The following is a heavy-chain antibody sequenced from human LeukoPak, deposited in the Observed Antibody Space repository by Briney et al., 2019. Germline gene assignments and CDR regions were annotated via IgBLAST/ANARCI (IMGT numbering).Heavy chain of an antibody. CDR3: ARSSYSSSSGPSDY. J-gene: IGHJ4*02. D-gene: IGHD6-6*01. CDR1: GYTFTGYY. V-gene: IGHV1-2*02. Sequence: VASVKVSCKASGYTFTGYYMHWVRQAPGQGLEWMGWINPNSGGTNYAQKFQGRDTMTRDTSISTAYMELSRLRSDDTAVYCRARSSYSSSSGPSDYWGQGTLVTVSS. CDR2: INPNSGGT.